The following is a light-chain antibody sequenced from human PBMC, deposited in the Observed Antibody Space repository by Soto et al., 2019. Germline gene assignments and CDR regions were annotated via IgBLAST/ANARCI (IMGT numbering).Light chain of an antibody. V-gene: IGLV2-14*01. CDR3: SSYTSSSTLYVV. Sequence: QSALTQPASVSGSPGQSITISCTGTSSDVGGYNYVSWYQQHPGKAPKLMIYDVSNRPSGVSNRFSGSKSGNTASLTISGLQAEDESDYDCSSYTSSSTLYVVFGGGTKRTVL. CDR2: DVS. CDR1: SSDVGGYNY. J-gene: IGLJ2*01.